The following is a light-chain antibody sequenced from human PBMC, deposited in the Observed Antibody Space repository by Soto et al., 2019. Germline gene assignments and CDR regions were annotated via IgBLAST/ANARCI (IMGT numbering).Light chain of an antibody. CDR2: GAS. CDR3: QLYGSSPPWT. CDR1: QSVRSSQ. V-gene: IGKV3-20*01. J-gene: IGKJ1*01. Sequence: EIVLTQSPGILSLSPGERATLSCRASQSVRSSQLAWYQQKPGQAPRLLIYGASSRATGIPDRFSGSGSGTDFTLTISRLEPEDFAVYYCQLYGSSPPWTFGQGTKVEIK.